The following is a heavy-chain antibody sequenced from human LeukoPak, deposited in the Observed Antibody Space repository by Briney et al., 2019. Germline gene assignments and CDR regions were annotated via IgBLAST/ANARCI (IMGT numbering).Heavy chain of an antibody. CDR2: IIPIFGTA. CDR3: VMGYCSGGSCATGYFQH. Sequence: SVKVSCKASGGTFSSYAISWVRQAPGQGLEWMGGIIPIFGTANYAQKFQGRVTITADESTSTAYMELSSLRSEDTAVYYCVMGYCSGGSCATGYFQHWGQGTLVTVSS. J-gene: IGHJ1*01. V-gene: IGHV1-69*01. D-gene: IGHD2-15*01. CDR1: GGTFSSYA.